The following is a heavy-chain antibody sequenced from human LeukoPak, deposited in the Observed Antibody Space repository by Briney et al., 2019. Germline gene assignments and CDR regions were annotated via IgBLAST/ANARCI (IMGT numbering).Heavy chain of an antibody. D-gene: IGHD6-19*01. CDR3: ARMEAFFSSGWPWGYYYYYMDV. CDR2: ISAYNGNT. CDR1: GYTFTSYG. V-gene: IGHV1-18*01. J-gene: IGHJ6*03. Sequence: ASVKVSCKASGYTFTSYGISWVRQAPGQGLEWMGWISAYNGNTNYAQKLQGRVTMTSDTSTSTAYMELRSLRSDDTAVYYCARMEAFFSSGWPWGYYYYYMDVWGKGTTVTVSS.